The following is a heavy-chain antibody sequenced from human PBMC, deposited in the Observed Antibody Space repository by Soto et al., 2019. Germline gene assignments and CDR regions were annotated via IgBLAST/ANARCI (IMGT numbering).Heavy chain of an antibody. V-gene: IGHV3-21*02. CDR3: AREGYDYIWGSLRMEDAFDI. Sequence: EVLLVESGGGLVKPGESLTLSCAASGFTFSSYTMNWLRQAPGKGLEWVSSISSTSNKIYYADSMKGRITISRDHAKDSVYLRMNNLRADDTAIYYCAREGYDYIWGSLRMEDAFDIWGQGTMVTVAS. J-gene: IGHJ3*02. D-gene: IGHD3-16*01. CDR1: GFTFSSYT. CDR2: ISSTSNKI.